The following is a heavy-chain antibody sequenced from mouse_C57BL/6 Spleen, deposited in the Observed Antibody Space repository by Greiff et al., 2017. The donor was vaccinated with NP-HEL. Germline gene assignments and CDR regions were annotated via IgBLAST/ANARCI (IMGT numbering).Heavy chain of an antibody. Sequence: DVMLVESGEGLVKPGGSLKLSCAASGFTFSSYAMSWVRQTPEKRLEWVAYISSGGDYIYYADTVKGRFTISRDNDRNTLYLQMSSLKSEDTAMYYCTRGGFDYWGQGTTLTVSS. CDR3: TRGGFDY. CDR1: GFTFSSYA. J-gene: IGHJ2*01. CDR2: ISSGGDYI. V-gene: IGHV5-9-1*02.